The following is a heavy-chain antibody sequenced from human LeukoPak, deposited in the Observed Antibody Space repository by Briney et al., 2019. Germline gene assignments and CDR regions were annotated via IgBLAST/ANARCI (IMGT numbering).Heavy chain of an antibody. Sequence: SETLSLTCTVSGGSISSYYWSWIRQPPGKGLEWIGYIYYSGSTNYNPSLKSRVTISVDTSKNQFSLKLSSVTAADTAVYYCARSYWFDPWGQGTLVTVSS. CDR1: GGSISSYY. J-gene: IGHJ5*02. CDR2: IYYSGST. CDR3: ARSYWFDP. V-gene: IGHV4-59*01.